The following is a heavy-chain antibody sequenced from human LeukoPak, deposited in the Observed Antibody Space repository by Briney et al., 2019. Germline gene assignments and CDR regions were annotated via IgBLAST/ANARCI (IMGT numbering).Heavy chain of an antibody. V-gene: IGHV3-23*01. CDR3: ARDGGGGLDY. Sequence: PGGSLRLSCAASGFTFSSYAMNWVRQAPGMGLEWVSGISGSGSHTYYADSVKGRFTISRDNSKNTLYLQMNSLRAEDTAVYYCARDGGGGLDYWGQGTLVTVSS. CDR2: ISGSGSHT. J-gene: IGHJ4*02. CDR1: GFTFSSYA. D-gene: IGHD2-15*01.